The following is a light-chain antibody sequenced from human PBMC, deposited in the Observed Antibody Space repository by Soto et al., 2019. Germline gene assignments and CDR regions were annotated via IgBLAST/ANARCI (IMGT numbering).Light chain of an antibody. CDR1: QRVLYSSTNKNY. Sequence: DIVMTQSPDSLAVSLGGRATINCKSSQRVLYSSTNKNYLAWYQQKPGQPPKLLIYWASTRESGVPDRFSGSGSGTDFTLTISSLQAEDVAVYYCQQYYSTPITFGQGTRLEI. CDR2: WAS. CDR3: QQYYSTPIT. V-gene: IGKV4-1*01. J-gene: IGKJ5*01.